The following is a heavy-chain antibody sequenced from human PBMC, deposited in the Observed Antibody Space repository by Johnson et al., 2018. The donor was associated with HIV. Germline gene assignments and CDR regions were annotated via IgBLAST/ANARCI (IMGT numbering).Heavy chain of an antibody. CDR1: GFTFSNHA. V-gene: IGHV3-30*18. J-gene: IGHJ3*02. Sequence: VQLVESGGGVVQPGRSLRLSCAASGFTFSNHAMDWVRQAPGKGLEWVAVISYDGTNKYYTDSVKGQFTISRDNSKNTRYLQMNSLRAEDTAVYYCAKDKGVWGFDACDIWGQGTMVTVSS. CDR3: AKDKGVWGFDACDI. CDR2: ISYDGTNK. D-gene: IGHD3-16*01.